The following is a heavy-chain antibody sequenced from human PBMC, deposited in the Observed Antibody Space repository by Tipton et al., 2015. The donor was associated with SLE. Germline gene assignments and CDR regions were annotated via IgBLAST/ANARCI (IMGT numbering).Heavy chain of an antibody. Sequence: QLVQSGAEVKKPGASVKVSCKASGYTFTSYDINWVRQATGQGLEWMGWMNPNSGNTGYAQKFQGRVTMTRNTSVSTAYMELSSLRSEDTAVYYCASRVAVAGSLDYWGQGTLVTVSS. J-gene: IGHJ4*02. CDR3: ASRVAVAGSLDY. CDR2: MNPNSGNT. CDR1: GYTFTSYD. D-gene: IGHD6-19*01. V-gene: IGHV1-8*02.